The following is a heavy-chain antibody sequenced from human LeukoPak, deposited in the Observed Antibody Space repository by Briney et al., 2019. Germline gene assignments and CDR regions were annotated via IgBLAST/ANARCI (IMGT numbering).Heavy chain of an antibody. J-gene: IGHJ5*02. CDR1: GYSFSSYW. CDR2: IYPADSST. Sequence: GESLKISCKGSGYSFSSYWIAWVHQMPGKGLEWMGIIYPADSSTRYSPSFQGQVTISADKCISTAYLQWSSLKASDTAMYCCARRVERSISGLWFDPWGQGTLVTVSS. V-gene: IGHV5-51*07. D-gene: IGHD2-21*01. CDR3: ARRVERSISGLWFDP.